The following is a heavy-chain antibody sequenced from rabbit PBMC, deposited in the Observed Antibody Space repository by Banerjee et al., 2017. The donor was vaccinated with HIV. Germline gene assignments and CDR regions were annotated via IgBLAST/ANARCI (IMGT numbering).Heavy chain of an antibody. Sequence: QSLEESGGGLVQPGGSLTLSCTASGFDISSYAMSWVRQAPGKGLEWIACIYTGSGSTYYASWAKGRFTGSKTSSTTVTLQMTSLTAADTATYFCARDYYVDGGVTYIYTTWDLWGPGTLVTVS. D-gene: IGHD2-1*01. J-gene: IGHJ6*01. CDR3: ARDYYVDGGVTYIYTTWDL. V-gene: IGHV1S40*01. CDR2: IYTGSGST. CDR1: GFDISSYA.